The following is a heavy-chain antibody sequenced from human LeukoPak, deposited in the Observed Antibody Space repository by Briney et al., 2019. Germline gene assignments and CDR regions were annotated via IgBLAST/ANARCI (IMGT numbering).Heavy chain of an antibody. Sequence: GGSLRLSRAASGFTVSSNYMSWVRQAPGKGLEWVSVIYSGGSTYYADSVKGRFTVSRDNSKNTLYLQMNSLRAEDTAVYYCARAPFTYDSSGDSFDIWGQGTMVTVSS. CDR3: ARAPFTYDSSGDSFDI. CDR2: IYSGGST. J-gene: IGHJ3*02. D-gene: IGHD3-22*01. CDR1: GFTVSSNY. V-gene: IGHV3-66*01.